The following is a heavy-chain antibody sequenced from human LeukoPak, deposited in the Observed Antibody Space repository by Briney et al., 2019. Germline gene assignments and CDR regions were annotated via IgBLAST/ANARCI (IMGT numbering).Heavy chain of an antibody. CDR3: ARDSTSSSWYRRGWFDP. CDR2: INPNSGGT. J-gene: IGHJ5*02. CDR1: GYTFSGYY. Sequence: GASVKVSCKASGYTFSGYYMHWVRQAPGQGLEWMGWINPNSGGTNYAQKFQDRVTMTRDTSISTAYMELSRLRSDDTAVYYCARDSTSSSWYRRGWFDPWGQGTLVTVSS. V-gene: IGHV1-2*02. D-gene: IGHD6-13*01.